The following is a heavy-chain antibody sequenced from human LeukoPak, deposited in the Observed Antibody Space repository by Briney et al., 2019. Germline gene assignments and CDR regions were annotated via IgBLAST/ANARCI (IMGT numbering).Heavy chain of an antibody. J-gene: IGHJ4*02. D-gene: IGHD3-22*01. V-gene: IGHV1-2*02. CDR2: INPNSGGT. CDR3: ARDPHYYDSSGAFDY. CDR1: GYTFTGYY. Sequence: ASVKVSCKASGYTFTGYYMHWVRQAPGQGLEWMGWINPNSGGTTYAQKFQGRVTMTRDTSISTAYMELSRLRSDDTAVYYCARDPHYYDSSGAFDYWGQGTLVTVSS.